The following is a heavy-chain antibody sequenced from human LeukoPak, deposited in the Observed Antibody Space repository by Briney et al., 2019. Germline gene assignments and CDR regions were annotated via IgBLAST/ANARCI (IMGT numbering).Heavy chain of an antibody. CDR1: GFTFSSYE. Sequence: GGSLRLSCAASGFTFSSYEMNWVRQAPGKGLEWVSYISSSGSTIYYADSVKGRFTISRDNAKNSLHLQMNSLRAEDTAVYYCARDTWVRYCGADCQTAFDIWGQGTMVTVSS. CDR3: ARDTWVRYCGADCQTAFDI. CDR2: ISSSGSTI. D-gene: IGHD2-21*02. J-gene: IGHJ3*02. V-gene: IGHV3-48*03.